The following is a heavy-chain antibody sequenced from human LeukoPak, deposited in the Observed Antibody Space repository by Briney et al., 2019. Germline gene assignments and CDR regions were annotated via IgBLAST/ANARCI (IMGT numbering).Heavy chain of an antibody. J-gene: IGHJ4*02. CDR3: ARDRSYGSFDF. V-gene: IGHV3-23*01. Sequence: PGGSLRLSCTTSKFNFNSYGMTWVRQAPGRGLEWVSFISGSGGSTQYAASVQGRFTISRDNSKNTLYLQMNSLTAEDTALYHCARDRSYGSFDFWGQGTLVTVSS. CDR1: KFNFNSYG. CDR2: ISGSGGST. D-gene: IGHD5-18*01.